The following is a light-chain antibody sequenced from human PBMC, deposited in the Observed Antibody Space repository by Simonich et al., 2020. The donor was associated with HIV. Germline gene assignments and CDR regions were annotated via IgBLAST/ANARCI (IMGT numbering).Light chain of an antibody. CDR3: VLYLGSGISV. CDR2: STN. CDR1: SGSVSTNYY. V-gene: IGLV8-61*01. J-gene: IGLJ3*02. Sequence: QTVVTQEPSFSLSPGGTVTLTCGLSSGSVSTNYYPSWYQQTPGPAPRTLNYSTNIRSSGVPDRFSGSILGKKAALTITGAQADDECDYYCVLYLGSGISVFGGGTKLTVL.